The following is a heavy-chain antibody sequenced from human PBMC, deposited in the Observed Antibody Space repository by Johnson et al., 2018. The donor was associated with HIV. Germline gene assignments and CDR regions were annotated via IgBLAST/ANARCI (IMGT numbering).Heavy chain of an antibody. CDR2: IRYDGSNK. CDR3: ARGGLGFQNIHDPFDI. CDR1: SYG. J-gene: IGHJ3*02. V-gene: IGHV3-30*02. Sequence: SYGMHWVRQAPGKGLEWVAFIRYDGSNKYYADSVKGRFTISRDNSKNTLYLQMNSLRAEDTALYYCARGGLGFQNIHDPFDIWGQGTMVTVSS. D-gene: IGHD1/OR15-1a*01.